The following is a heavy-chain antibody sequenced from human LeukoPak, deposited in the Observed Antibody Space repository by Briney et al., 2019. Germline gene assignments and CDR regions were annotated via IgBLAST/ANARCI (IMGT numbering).Heavy chain of an antibody. D-gene: IGHD4-17*01. CDR2: ISSSGSTI. V-gene: IGHV3-11*01. CDR1: GFTFSDYY. J-gene: IGHJ4*02. Sequence: GGSLRLSCAASGFTFSDYYTSWIRQAPGKGLEWVSYISSSGSTIYYADSVKGRFTISRDNAKNSLYLQMNSLRAEDTAVYYCARDHVATVTTNNFDYWGQGTLVTVSS. CDR3: ARDHVATVTTNNFDY.